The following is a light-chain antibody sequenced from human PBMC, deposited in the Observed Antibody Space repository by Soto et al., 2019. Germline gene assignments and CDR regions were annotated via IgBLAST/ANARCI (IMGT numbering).Light chain of an antibody. Sequence: DIQMTQSPSTLSSSVGDRVTITCRASQSISSWLAWYQQKPGKAPKLLSYKASSLESGVPSRFRGSGSGTEFTLTISSLKPDDFETYYCQQYNSYPWTFGQGTKVDIK. CDR1: QSISSW. J-gene: IGKJ1*01. CDR2: KAS. V-gene: IGKV1-5*03. CDR3: QQYNSYPWT.